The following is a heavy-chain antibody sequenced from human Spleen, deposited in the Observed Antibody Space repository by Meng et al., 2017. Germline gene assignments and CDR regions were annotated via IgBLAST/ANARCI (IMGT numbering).Heavy chain of an antibody. Sequence: SETLSLTCTVSGGSISRSSSYWGWIRQSPGKGLEWIGSIYYSGSAYVNPSLKSRVTISGDTSQNQFSLKLSSVTAADTAVYYCAATTYYYDSSGYNYYYGMDVWGQGTTVTVSS. CDR1: GGSISRSSSY. V-gene: IGHV4-39*07. CDR3: AATTYYYDSSGYNYYYGMDV. CDR2: IYYSGSA. J-gene: IGHJ6*02. D-gene: IGHD3-22*01.